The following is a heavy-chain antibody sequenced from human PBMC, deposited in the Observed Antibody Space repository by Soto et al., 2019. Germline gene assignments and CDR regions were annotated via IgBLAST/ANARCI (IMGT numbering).Heavy chain of an antibody. D-gene: IGHD3-3*01. Sequence: ASVKVSCKVSGYTLTELSMHWVRQAPGKGLEWMGGFDPEDGETIYAQKFQGRVTMTEDTSTDTAYMELSSLRSEDTAVYYCARDHEDYDFWSGYSSWFDPWGQGTLVTVSS. V-gene: IGHV1-24*01. J-gene: IGHJ5*02. CDR3: ARDHEDYDFWSGYSSWFDP. CDR1: GYTLTELS. CDR2: FDPEDGET.